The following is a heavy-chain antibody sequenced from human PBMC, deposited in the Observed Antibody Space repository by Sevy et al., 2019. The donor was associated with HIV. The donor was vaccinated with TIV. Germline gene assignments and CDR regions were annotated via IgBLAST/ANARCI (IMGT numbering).Heavy chain of an antibody. J-gene: IGHJ5*02. CDR2: IRYDGSNK. D-gene: IGHD3-22*01. CDR3: AKDDAVNYYESSGPPDP. CDR1: GFTFSSYG. Sequence: GGSLRLSCAASGFTFSSYGMHWVRQAPGKGLEWVAFIRYDGSNKYYADSVKGRFTISRDNSKNTLYLQMNSLRAEDTAVYYCAKDDAVNYYESSGPPDPWGQGTLVTVSS. V-gene: IGHV3-30*02.